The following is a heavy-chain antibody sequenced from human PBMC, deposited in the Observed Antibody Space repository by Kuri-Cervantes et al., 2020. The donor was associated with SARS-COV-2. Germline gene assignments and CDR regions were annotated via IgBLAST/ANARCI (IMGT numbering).Heavy chain of an antibody. V-gene: IGHV4-39*01. Sequence: SETLSLTCTVSGGSISSSSYYWGWIRQPPGKGLEWIGSIYYSGSTYYNPSLKSRVTRSVDTSKNQFSLKLSSVTAADTAVYYCASRSASLTELYYFDYWGQGTLVTVSS. D-gene: IGHD1-20*01. CDR3: ASRSASLTELYYFDY. J-gene: IGHJ4*02. CDR1: GGSISSSSYY. CDR2: IYYSGST.